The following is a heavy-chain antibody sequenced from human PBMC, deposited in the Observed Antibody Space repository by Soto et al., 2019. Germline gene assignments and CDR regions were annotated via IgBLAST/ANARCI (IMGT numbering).Heavy chain of an antibody. D-gene: IGHD6-19*01. J-gene: IGHJ3*02. CDR3: EKDLKKWLVQGAFDI. V-gene: IGHV3-23*01. CDR2: ISGSGGST. CDR1: GFTFSSYA. Sequence: WGSLRLSCAASGFTFSSYAMSWVRQAPGKGLEWVSAISGSGGSTYYADSVKGRFTISRDNSKNTLYLQMNSLRAEDTAVYYCEKDLKKWLVQGAFDIWGQGTMVTVSS.